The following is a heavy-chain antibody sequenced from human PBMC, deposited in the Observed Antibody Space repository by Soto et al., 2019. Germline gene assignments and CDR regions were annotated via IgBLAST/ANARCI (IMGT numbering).Heavy chain of an antibody. CDR2: IKQDGSEK. D-gene: IGHD2-2*01. Sequence: GGSLRLSCAASGFTFSSYLMSWVRQAPGKGLEWVANIKQDGSEKYYVDSVKGRFTISRDNAKNSLYLQMNSLRAEDTAVYYCARVSIYCSSTSCYAFDIWGQGTMVTVSS. CDR1: GFTFSSYL. J-gene: IGHJ3*02. CDR3: ARVSIYCSSTSCYAFDI. V-gene: IGHV3-7*01.